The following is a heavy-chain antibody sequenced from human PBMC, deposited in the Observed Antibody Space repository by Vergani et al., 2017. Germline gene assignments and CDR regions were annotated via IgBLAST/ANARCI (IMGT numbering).Heavy chain of an antibody. Sequence: QAQLQESGPGLVKPSETLSLTCHVFGVSVTDYNCNWIRQAPGKGLDWIGSLSTTGGATRASHNPSLKSRVSISVDTSKSQFSLRLTSVTASDSAIYYCAGDTHSWQRADRWGQGLLVSVSS. CDR3: AGDTHSWQRADR. J-gene: IGHJ5*02. D-gene: IGHD6-13*01. CDR1: GVSVTDYN. CDR2: LSTTGGA. V-gene: IGHV4-59*02.